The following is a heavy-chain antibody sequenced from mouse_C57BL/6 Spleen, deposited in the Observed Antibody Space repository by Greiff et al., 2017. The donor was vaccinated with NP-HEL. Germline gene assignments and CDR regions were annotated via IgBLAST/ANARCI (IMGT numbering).Heavy chain of an antibody. Sequence: VQLKQSGAELVRPGASVKLSCTASGFNIKDYYMHWVKQRPEQGLEWIGRIDPEDGDTEYAPKFPGKATMTADTSSNTAYLQLSSLTSEDTAVYYCTTCRGYYGKRGFAYWGQGTLVTVSA. D-gene: IGHD1-1*01. V-gene: IGHV14-1*01. CDR1: GFNIKDYY. J-gene: IGHJ3*01. CDR2: IDPEDGDT. CDR3: TTCRGYYGKRGFAY.